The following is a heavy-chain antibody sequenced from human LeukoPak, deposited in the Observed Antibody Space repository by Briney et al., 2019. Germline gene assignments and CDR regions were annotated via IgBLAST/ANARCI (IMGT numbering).Heavy chain of an antibody. V-gene: IGHV5-51*01. Sequence: GESLKISCKGSGYSFTSYWIGWVRQMPGKGLEWMGIIYPGDSDTRYSPSFQGQVTISADKSISTAYLQWSSLKASDTAMYYCARIAAAGMWYYYYYYMDVWGKGTTVTVPS. J-gene: IGHJ6*03. D-gene: IGHD6-13*01. CDR1: GYSFTSYW. CDR2: IYPGDSDT. CDR3: ARIAAAGMWYYYYYYMDV.